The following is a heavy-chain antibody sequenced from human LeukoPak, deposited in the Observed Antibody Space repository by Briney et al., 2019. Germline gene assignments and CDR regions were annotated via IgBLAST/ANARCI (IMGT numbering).Heavy chain of an antibody. CDR2: IARGDYT. V-gene: IGHV3-23*01. CDR1: GFTFRDYS. D-gene: IGHD6-19*01. J-gene: IGHJ4*02. CDR3: VKERDRGTDVADDFDF. Sequence: GASLRLSCVASGFTFRDYSMAWVRQVPGGGLEWVSAIARGDYTVYPDPLKGRFTISRDNSRNTLYLQMNTLRAEDTAVYYCVKERDRGTDVADDFDFWGQGTLVTVSS.